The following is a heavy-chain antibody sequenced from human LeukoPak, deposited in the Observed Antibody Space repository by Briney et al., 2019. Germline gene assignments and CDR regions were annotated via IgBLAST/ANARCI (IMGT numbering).Heavy chain of an antibody. CDR3: ASGTVGNYALDY. CDR2: IGTSSNNI. Sequence: RPGGSLRLSCAASGLTSSRYNMNWVRQAPGKGLEWVSSIGTSSNNIYYTDSVKGRFTISRDNDKNSLYLQVDSLRVEDTAVYFCASGTVGNYALDYWGQGTLVTVSS. J-gene: IGHJ4*02. D-gene: IGHD1-7*01. CDR1: GLTSSRYN. V-gene: IGHV3-21*01.